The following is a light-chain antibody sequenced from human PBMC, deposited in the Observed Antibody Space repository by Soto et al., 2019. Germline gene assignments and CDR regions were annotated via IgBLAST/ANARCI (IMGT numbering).Light chain of an antibody. CDR3: QQSYSNPRT. CDR1: QSVSDY. V-gene: IGKV1-39*01. CDR2: GVS. J-gene: IGKJ2*01. Sequence: DIQMTQSPSSLSASVGDRVIITCRASQSVSDYWNWYQQKPGKAPKVLIYGVSTLQSGVPSRFSGSGSGTDFTLTISSLQPEDFATYYCQQSYSNPRTFGQGTKVEI.